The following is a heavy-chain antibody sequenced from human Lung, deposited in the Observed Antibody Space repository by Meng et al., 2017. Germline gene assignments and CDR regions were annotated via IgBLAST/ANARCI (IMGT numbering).Heavy chain of an antibody. CDR1: GGSFSDYY. V-gene: IGHV4-34*01. Sequence: QVQLTQGGPGLLKPSETLSLSCVVSGGSFSDYYWSRIRQPPGKGLEWIGEINHSGSTNYNPSLESRATISVDTSQNNLSLKLSSVTAADSAVYYCARGPTTMAHDFDYWGQGTLVTVSS. D-gene: IGHD4-11*01. CDR2: INHSGST. CDR3: ARGPTTMAHDFDY. J-gene: IGHJ4*02.